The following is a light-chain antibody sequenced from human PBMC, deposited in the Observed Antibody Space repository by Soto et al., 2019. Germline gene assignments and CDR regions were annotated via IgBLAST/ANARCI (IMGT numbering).Light chain of an antibody. CDR1: QDLSNY. CDR3: QHYDNLPIN. CDR2: DAS. V-gene: IGKV1-33*01. J-gene: IGKJ5*01. Sequence: DIKMTQSPSSLSASVGDRVTITCQASQDLSNYLSWYQQKPVKAPKLLIYDASNLVTGVPPRFSGSGSETDFTFTISSLEPEDSATYDGQHYDNLPINFGQGTRLEIK.